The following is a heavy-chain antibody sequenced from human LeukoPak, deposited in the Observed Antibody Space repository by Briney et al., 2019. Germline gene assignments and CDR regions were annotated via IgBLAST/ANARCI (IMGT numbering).Heavy chain of an antibody. CDR2: IIPIFGTA. Sequence: ASVKVSCKASGGTFSSYAISWVRQAPGQGLEWMGRIIPIFGTANYAQKFQGRVTITTDESTSTAYMELSSLRSEDTAVYYCASGLSSSWYRQDYMDVWGKGTTVTVSS. D-gene: IGHD6-13*01. J-gene: IGHJ6*03. V-gene: IGHV1-69*05. CDR3: ASGLSSSWYRQDYMDV. CDR1: GGTFSSYA.